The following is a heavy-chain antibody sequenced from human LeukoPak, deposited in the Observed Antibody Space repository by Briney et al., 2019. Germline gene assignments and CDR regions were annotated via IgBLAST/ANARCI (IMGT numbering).Heavy chain of an antibody. D-gene: IGHD2-21*02. Sequence: PSETLSLTCTVSGGSITNTRYYWGWIRQPPGKGLEWLGSIFYTGTTYCNPSLKSRVTISVDTSKNQFSLKLSSVTAADTAVYYCVRRVSGDVELFNYFDYWGQGTLVTVSS. CDR3: VRRVSGDVELFNYFDY. V-gene: IGHV4-39*01. CDR2: IFYTGTT. J-gene: IGHJ4*02. CDR1: GGSITNTRYY.